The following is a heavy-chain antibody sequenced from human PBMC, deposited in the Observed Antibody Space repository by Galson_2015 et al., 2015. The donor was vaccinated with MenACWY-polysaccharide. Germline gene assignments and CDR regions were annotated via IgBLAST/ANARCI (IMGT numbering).Heavy chain of an antibody. Sequence: SLRLSCAASGFSIHTYTVIWVRQVPGKGLEWLSYINSGSTTIHYADSVKGRFTVSRDNSKNTLYLQMNSLRAEDTAVYYCARGGSTYYYGSGTYYKFDSWGQGTLVTVSS. D-gene: IGHD3-10*01. CDR2: INSGSTTI. V-gene: IGHV3-48*01. CDR3: ARGGSTYYYGSGTYYKFDS. J-gene: IGHJ4*02. CDR1: GFSIHTYT.